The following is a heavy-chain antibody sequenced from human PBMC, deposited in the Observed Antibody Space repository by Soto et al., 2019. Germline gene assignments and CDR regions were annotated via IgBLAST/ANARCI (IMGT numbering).Heavy chain of an antibody. CDR3: ARDHRSVGAKVGGMDV. J-gene: IGHJ6*02. CDR2: INHSGST. D-gene: IGHD1-26*01. V-gene: IGHV4-34*01. CDR1: GGSFSCYY. Sequence: SETLSLTCAVYGGSFSCYYWSWIRQPPGKGLEWIGEINHSGSTNYNPSLKSRVTISVDTSKNQFSLKLSSVTAADTAVYYCARDHRSVGAKVGGMDVWGQGTTVTV.